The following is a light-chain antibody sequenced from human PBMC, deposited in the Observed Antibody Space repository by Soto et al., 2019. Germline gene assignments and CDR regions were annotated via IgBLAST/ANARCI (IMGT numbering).Light chain of an antibody. CDR1: QGIDRW. CDR3: KQSKSFPLT. CDR2: AAS. V-gene: IGKV1-12*01. J-gene: IGKJ4*01. Sequence: DIHMTQCPSSLSSSVGYVVTITFLANQGIDRWLAWYQQKPGEAPKVLIYAASSLRSGVPSRFSGSGYGTDFSLTISSLQPEDLATYYCKQSKSFPLTFGGGTKVDIK.